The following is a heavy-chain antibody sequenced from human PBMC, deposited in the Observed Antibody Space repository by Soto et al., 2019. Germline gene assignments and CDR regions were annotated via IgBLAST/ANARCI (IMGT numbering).Heavy chain of an antibody. D-gene: IGHD3-22*01. CDR1: GGTFSSYA. CDR2: IIPIFGTA. V-gene: IGHV1-69*06. J-gene: IGHJ4*02. Sequence: SVKVSCKASGGTFSSYAISWVRQAPGQGLEWMGGIIPIFGTANYAQKFQGRVTITADKSTSTAYMELSSLRSEDTAVYYCAREAAPYYYDSSGYYGFDYWGQGTPVTVSS. CDR3: AREAAPYYYDSSGYYGFDY.